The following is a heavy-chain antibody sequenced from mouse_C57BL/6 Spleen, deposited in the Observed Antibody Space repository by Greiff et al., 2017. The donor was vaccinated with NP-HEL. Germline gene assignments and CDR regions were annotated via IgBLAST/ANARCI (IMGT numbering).Heavy chain of an antibody. CDR2: INPNNGGT. CDR3: AREGIYGNSLFAY. V-gene: IGHV1-26*01. D-gene: IGHD2-1*01. Sequence: VQLQQSGPELVKPGASVKISCKASGYTFTDYYMNWVKQSHGKSLEWIGDINPNNGGTSYNQKFKGKATLTVDKSSSTAYMELRSLTSEDSAVYYCAREGIYGNSLFAYWGQGTLVTVSA. J-gene: IGHJ3*01. CDR1: GYTFTDYY.